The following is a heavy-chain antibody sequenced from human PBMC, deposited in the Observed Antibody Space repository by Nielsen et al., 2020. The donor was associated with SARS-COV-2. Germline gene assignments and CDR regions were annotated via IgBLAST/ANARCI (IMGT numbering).Heavy chain of an antibody. CDR1: GGSISSGGYY. CDR2: INHSGST. D-gene: IGHD3-16*02. Sequence: SETLSLTCTVSGGSISSGGYYWSWIRQPPGKGLEWIGEINHSGSTNYNPSLKSRVTISVDTSKNQFSLKLSSVTAADTAVYYCARVDNDYVWGSYRPKGYYFDYWGQGTLVTVSS. V-gene: IGHV4-39*07. CDR3: ARVDNDYVWGSYRPKGYYFDY. J-gene: IGHJ4*02.